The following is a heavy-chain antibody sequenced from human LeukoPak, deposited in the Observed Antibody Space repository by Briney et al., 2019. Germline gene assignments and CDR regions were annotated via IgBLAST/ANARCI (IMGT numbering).Heavy chain of an antibody. CDR1: GFTFSSYA. CDR3: AKDRIAVAGTNFDY. J-gene: IGHJ4*02. D-gene: IGHD6-19*01. CDR2: ISGSGGST. V-gene: IGHV3-23*01. Sequence: GGSPRLSCAASGFTFSSYAMSWVRQAPGKGLEWVSAISGSGGSTYYADSVKGRFTISRGNSKNTLYLQMNSLRAEDTAVYYCAKDRIAVAGTNFDYWGQGTLVTVSS.